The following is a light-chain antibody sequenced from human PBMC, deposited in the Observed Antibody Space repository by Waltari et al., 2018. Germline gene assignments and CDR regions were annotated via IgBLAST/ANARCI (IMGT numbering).Light chain of an antibody. V-gene: IGLV1-44*01. CDR3: SAWDDSLNGPVV. Sequence: QSVLTQQPSASGTLGQRVTISCSGSSSNIGSNVVSWYQQVPGTAPTLIIHSTHQRPSGVPDRFAGSKSGTSASLAISGLQAADEADYYCSAWDDSLNGPVVFGGGTKVTVL. J-gene: IGLJ2*01. CDR2: STH. CDR1: SSNIGSNV.